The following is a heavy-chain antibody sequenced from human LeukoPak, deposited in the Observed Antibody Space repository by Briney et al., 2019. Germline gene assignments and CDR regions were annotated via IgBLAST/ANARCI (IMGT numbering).Heavy chain of an antibody. V-gene: IGHV3-53*01. Sequence: GGSLRLSCAASGFTVITNDMTWVRQAPGEGLEWVSVLYSDGNTKYADSVQGRFTISRDNSKNTLYLEMNSLNPDDTAVYYCARGVEPLAANTLAYWGQGTLVTVSS. CDR1: GFTVITND. CDR3: ARGVEPLAANTLAY. CDR2: LYSDGNT. D-gene: IGHD1-14*01. J-gene: IGHJ4*02.